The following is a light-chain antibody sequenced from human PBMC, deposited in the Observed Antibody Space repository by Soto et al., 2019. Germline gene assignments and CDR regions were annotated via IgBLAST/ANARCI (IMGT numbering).Light chain of an antibody. J-gene: IGLJ1*01. V-gene: IGLV2-14*01. CDR3: SSYTSSSTYV. Sequence: QSVLTQPASVSGSPGQSITISCTGTSSDVGGYNYVSWYQQHPGKAPKLMIYEVSNRPSGVSNRFSGPKSGNTASLTISGLQAEDEADYYCSSYTSSSTYVFGTGTNVTVL. CDR1: SSDVGGYNY. CDR2: EVS.